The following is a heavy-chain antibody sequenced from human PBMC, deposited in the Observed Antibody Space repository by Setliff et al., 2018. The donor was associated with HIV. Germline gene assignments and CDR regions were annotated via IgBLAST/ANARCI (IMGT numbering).Heavy chain of an antibody. CDR3: ARDRHSSGLGSYGP. J-gene: IGHJ5*02. Sequence: NPSETLSLTCIISGGSFGVYRWSWIRQSAGRGLEWIGRIDSSGTTDYKPSLKGRVAISVDTSRNQFSLRVTSVTAADTAVYFCARDRHSSGLGSYGPWGPGILVTVSS. CDR1: GGSFGVYR. V-gene: IGHV4-4*07. CDR2: IDSSGTT. D-gene: IGHD3-10*01.